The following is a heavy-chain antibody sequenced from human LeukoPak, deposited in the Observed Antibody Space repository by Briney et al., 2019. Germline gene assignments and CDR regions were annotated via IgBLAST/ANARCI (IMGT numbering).Heavy chain of an antibody. Sequence: GGSLRLSCAASGFTFAAHAMNWVRQTPGKGLEWVSDIGPRGTFTHCADSVKRRFTISRDNSKSTLYLQMNSLTAEDTAIYYCANRDDYPGYWGQGTLVSVSS. CDR3: ANRDDYPGY. CDR1: GFTFAAHA. J-gene: IGHJ4*02. CDR2: IGPRGTFT. V-gene: IGHV3-23*01. D-gene: IGHD4-11*01.